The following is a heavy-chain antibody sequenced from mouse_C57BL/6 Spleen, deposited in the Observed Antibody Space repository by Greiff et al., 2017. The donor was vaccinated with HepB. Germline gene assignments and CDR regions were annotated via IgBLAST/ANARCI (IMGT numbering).Heavy chain of an antibody. Sequence: EVKLVESGGGLVKPGGSLKLSCAASGFTFSDYGMHWVRQAPEQGLEWVAYISSGSSTIYYADTVKGRFTISRDNATNTLFLQMTSLRSEDTAVYYCARHLRLYYAMDYWGQGTSLTVSS. CDR3: ARHLRLYYAMDY. V-gene: IGHV5-17*01. CDR1: GFTFSDYG. CDR2: ISSGSSTI. J-gene: IGHJ4*01. D-gene: IGHD1-2*01.